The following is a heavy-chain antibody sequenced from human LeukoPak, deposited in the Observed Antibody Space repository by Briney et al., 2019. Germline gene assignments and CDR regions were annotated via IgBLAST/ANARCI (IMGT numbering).Heavy chain of an antibody. CDR3: ATGNYYAFDI. D-gene: IGHD1-7*01. Sequence: PGGSLRLSCAASGFTFSSDWMHWVRQAPGKGLVWVSCLNSDGSSTSYADSVRGRFTISRDNAKNTLYLQMNSLRAEDTALYHCATGNYYAFDIWGQGTMVTVSS. J-gene: IGHJ3*02. CDR1: GFTFSSDW. CDR2: LNSDGSST. V-gene: IGHV3-74*01.